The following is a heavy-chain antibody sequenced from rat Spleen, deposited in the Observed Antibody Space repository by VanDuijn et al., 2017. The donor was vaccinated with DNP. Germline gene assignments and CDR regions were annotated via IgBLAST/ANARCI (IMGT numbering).Heavy chain of an antibody. V-gene: IGHV2-19*01. CDR3: ARHYTY. CDR2: IQSGGNT. CDR1: GFSLTDFN. D-gene: IGHD1-2*01. Sequence: QVQLKESGPDMVQPSQTLSLTCAVSGFSLTDFNAHWVRQPPGKGLEWMGRIQSGGNTDYNSALKSRLSISRDTSKSQVFLEMNSVQTEDTAIYFCARHYTYWGQGVMVTVSS. J-gene: IGHJ2*01.